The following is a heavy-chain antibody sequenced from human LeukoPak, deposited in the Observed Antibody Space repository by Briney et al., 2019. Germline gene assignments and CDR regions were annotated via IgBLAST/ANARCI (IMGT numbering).Heavy chain of an antibody. D-gene: IGHD3-22*01. J-gene: IGHJ3*02. CDR2: IYSGGST. CDR1: GFTVSSNY. CDR3: ARWKYYYDSSGSGSAFDI. V-gene: IGHV3-53*04. Sequence: QPGGSLRLSCAASGFTVSSNYMSWVRQAPGKGLEGVSVIYSGGSTYYADSVKGRFTISRHNSKNTLYLQMNSLRDEDTAVYYCARWKYYYDSSGSGSAFDIWGQGTMVTVSS.